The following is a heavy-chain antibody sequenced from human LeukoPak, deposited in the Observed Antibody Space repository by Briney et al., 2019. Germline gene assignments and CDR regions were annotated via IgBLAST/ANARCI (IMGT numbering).Heavy chain of an antibody. J-gene: IGHJ4*02. CDR1: GFTFSSTW. D-gene: IGHD4-11*01. V-gene: IGHV3-74*03. CDR2: IVSDGSST. CDR3: AKVGLTVTTILDYFDY. Sequence: GGSLRLSCAASGFTFSSTWMHWVRQVPGKELVWVARIVSDGSSTTYAESVKGRFTISRDNAKNTLYLEMNSLRVEDTAVYYCAKVGLTVTTILDYFDYWGQGTLVTVSS.